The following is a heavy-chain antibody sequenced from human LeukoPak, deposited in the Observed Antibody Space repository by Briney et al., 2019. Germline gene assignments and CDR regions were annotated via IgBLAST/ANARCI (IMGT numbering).Heavy chain of an antibody. Sequence: ASVKVSCKASGSTFTSYNMHWVRQAPGQGLEWMGWINPNSGGTNYAQKFQGRVTMTRDTSISTAYMELSRLRSDDTAVYYCAREGGLYCSSTSCYRYYFDYWGQGTLVTVSS. CDR2: INPNSGGT. V-gene: IGHV1-2*02. CDR3: AREGGLYCSSTSCYRYYFDY. J-gene: IGHJ4*02. CDR1: GSTFTSYN. D-gene: IGHD2-2*02.